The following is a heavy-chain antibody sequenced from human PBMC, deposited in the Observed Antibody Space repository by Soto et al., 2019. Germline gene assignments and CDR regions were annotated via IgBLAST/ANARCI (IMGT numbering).Heavy chain of an antibody. Sequence: GGSLRLSCAASGFTFSMYAMTWVRQAPGKGLKWVSVITGSGRSTYYTDSVRGRFTISRDNSKDMVSLQMNSLRAEDTAVYYCARLRDDRRTDYWGPGTLVTFSS. J-gene: IGHJ4*02. V-gene: IGHV3-23*01. CDR2: ITGSGRST. CDR3: ARLRDDRRTDY. D-gene: IGHD3-9*01. CDR1: GFTFSMYA.